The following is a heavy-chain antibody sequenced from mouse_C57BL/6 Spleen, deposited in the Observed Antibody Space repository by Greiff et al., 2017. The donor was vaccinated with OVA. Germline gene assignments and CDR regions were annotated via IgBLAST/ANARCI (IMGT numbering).Heavy chain of an antibody. D-gene: IGHD2-4*01. V-gene: IGHV3-6*01. CDR2: ISYDGSN. CDR3: ARDRGDYDAYFDD. Sequence: VQLQQSGPGLVKPSPSLSLTCSVTGYSITSGYYWNWIRKFPGNQLEWMGYISYDGSNNYNPSLKNQISITRDTSTNLFFLKLNSVTTEDTATYYGARDRGDYDAYFDDWGQGTTLTVSS. J-gene: IGHJ2*01. CDR1: GYSITSGYY.